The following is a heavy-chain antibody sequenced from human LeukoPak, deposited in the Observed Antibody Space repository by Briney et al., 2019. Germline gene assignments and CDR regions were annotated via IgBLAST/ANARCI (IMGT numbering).Heavy chain of an antibody. CDR3: ARVIQQIRFDP. Sequence: SETLSLICAVSGGSISSGGYSWIWIRQPPGKGLEWIGYIYHSGSTYYNPSLKSRVTISVDRSKNQFSLKLSSVTAADTAVYYCARVIQQIRFDPWGQGTLVTVSS. CDR2: IYHSGST. J-gene: IGHJ5*02. V-gene: IGHV4-30-2*01. D-gene: IGHD2-21*01. CDR1: GGSISSGGYS.